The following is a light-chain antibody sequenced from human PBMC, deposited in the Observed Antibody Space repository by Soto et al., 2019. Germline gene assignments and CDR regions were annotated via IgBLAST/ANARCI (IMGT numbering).Light chain of an antibody. CDR1: QSLRSS. J-gene: IGKJ4*01. CDR3: LQYNNWPLT. Sequence: VMTQSPGTLSVSPGERATLSCRASQSLRSSLACYQQKSGQAPRLLIYGASTGATGIPARFSASGSGTDFTLTISSLQSEDFAVYYCLQYNNWPLTFGGGTKVDIK. V-gene: IGKV3-15*01. CDR2: GAS.